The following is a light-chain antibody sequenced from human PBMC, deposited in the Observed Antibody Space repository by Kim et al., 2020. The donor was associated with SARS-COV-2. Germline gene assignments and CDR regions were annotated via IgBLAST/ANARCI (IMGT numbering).Light chain of an antibody. J-gene: IGKJ5*01. Sequence: PPRETAPLPSRASQSLTNALAWYHHSRGQAPRLLIYDASNRATGIPARFSGSGSGTDFTLTISSLEAEDFAVYYCQQRSIWPSLTFGQGTRLEIK. CDR2: DAS. CDR3: QQRSIWPSLT. V-gene: IGKV3-11*01. CDR1: QSLTNA.